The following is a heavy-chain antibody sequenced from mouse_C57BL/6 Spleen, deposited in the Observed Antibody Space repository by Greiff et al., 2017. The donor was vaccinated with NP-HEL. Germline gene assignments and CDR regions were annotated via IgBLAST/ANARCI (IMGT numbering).Heavy chain of an antibody. J-gene: IGHJ2*01. CDR3: ARDPYYDYDEFDY. D-gene: IGHD2-4*01. Sequence: EVQGVESGGGLVKPGGSLKLSCAASGFTFSSYAMSWVRQTPEKRLEWVATISDGGSYTYYPDNVKGRFTISRDNAKNNLYLQMSHLKSEDTAMYYCARDPYYDYDEFDYWGQGTTLTVSS. V-gene: IGHV5-4*01. CDR1: GFTFSSYA. CDR2: ISDGGSYT.